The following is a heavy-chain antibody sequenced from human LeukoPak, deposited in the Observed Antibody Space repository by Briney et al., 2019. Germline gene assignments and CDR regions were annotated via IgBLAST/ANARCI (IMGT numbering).Heavy chain of an antibody. CDR2: ITLNSGGT. V-gene: IGHV1-2*07. D-gene: IGHD4-17*01. CDR1: GYTFTFYY. Sequence: GPSVTVSFTASGYTFTFYYMHWERHAPAQGLEWMGWITLNSGGTNYAHKFQGRVTITRDTSISTAYMELNRLRSDDTGVDYCARDVGGDYNFDYWGQGTLVTVSS. J-gene: IGHJ4*02. CDR3: ARDVGGDYNFDY.